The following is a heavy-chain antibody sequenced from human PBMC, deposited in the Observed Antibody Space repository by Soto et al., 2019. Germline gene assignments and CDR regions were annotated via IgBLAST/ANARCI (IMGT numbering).Heavy chain of an antibody. J-gene: IGHJ6*02. V-gene: IGHV1-69*12. CDR3: ARASIAASDYYYYGMDV. CDR2: IIPIFGTA. D-gene: IGHD6-6*01. CDR1: GGTFSSYA. Sequence: QVQLVQSGAEVKKPGSSVNVSCKASGGTFSSYAISWVRQAPGQGLEWIGGIIPIFGTANYAQKFQGRVTITADESTSTAYIELSSLRSEDTAVYYCARASIAASDYYYYGMDVWGQGTTVTVSS.